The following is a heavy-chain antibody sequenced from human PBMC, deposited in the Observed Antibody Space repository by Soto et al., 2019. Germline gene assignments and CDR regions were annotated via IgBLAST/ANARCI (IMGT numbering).Heavy chain of an antibody. J-gene: IGHJ4*02. Sequence: GGSLRLSCAASGFTFSSYGMHWVRQAPGKGLEWVAVISYDGSNKYYADSVKGRFTISRDNSKNTLYLQMNSLRAEDTAVYYCAKDIRATMDNYFDYWGQGT. CDR3: AKDIRATMDNYFDY. D-gene: IGHD2-2*03. CDR1: GFTFSSYG. CDR2: ISYDGSNK. V-gene: IGHV3-30*18.